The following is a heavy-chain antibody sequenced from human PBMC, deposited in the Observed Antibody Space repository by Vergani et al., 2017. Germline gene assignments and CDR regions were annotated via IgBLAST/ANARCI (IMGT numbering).Heavy chain of an antibody. CDR2: IRSKANSYAT. CDR3: TSSYYDLWSGSLWFDY. D-gene: IGHD3-3*01. Sequence: EVQLVESGGGLVQPGGSLKLSCAASGFTFSGSAMHWVRQASGKGLEWVGRIRSKANSYATAYAASVKGRFTISRDDSKNTAYLQMNSLKTEDTAVYYCTSSYYDLWSGSLWFDYWGQGTLVTVSS. V-gene: IGHV3-73*02. J-gene: IGHJ4*02. CDR1: GFTFSGSA.